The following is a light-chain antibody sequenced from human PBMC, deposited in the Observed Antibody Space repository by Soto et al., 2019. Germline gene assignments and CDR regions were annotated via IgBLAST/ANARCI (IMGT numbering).Light chain of an antibody. CDR3: CSYAGSFTVI. J-gene: IGLJ2*01. CDR1: SSDVGGYNS. Sequence: QSVLTQPRSVSGSPGQSVTISCSGTSSDVGGYNSVSWYQQHPDKTPKLIIYDVNVRPSGVPDRFSGSKSGNTASLTISGLQAEDEAVYYCCSYAGSFTVIFGGGTKLTVL. CDR2: DVN. V-gene: IGLV2-11*01.